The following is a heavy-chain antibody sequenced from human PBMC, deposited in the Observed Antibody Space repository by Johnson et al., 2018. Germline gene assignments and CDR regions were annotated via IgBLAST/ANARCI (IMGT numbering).Heavy chain of an antibody. Sequence: QVQLVQSGAEVKKPGSSVKVSCKASGGTFTSYAFSWVRQAPGQGLEWVGGIIPIFGTADYAQRIQGRVTITADESTSTAYMELSRLRSEDTAVYFCARAAEVGPRDAFDIWGQGTMVTVAS. V-gene: IGHV1-69*01. CDR2: IIPIFGTA. CDR1: GGTFTSYA. D-gene: IGHD2-15*01. J-gene: IGHJ3*02. CDR3: ARAAEVGPRDAFDI.